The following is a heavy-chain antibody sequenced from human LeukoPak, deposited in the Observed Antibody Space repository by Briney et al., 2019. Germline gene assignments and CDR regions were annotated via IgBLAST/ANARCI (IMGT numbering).Heavy chain of an antibody. V-gene: IGHV4-59*01. Sequence: SETLSLTCTVSRGSISSYYWNWIRQPPGKGLEWIGYIYYTGVTNYNPSLKSRVTISVDTSKNQFSLKVNSVSAADTAVYYCANSYGSYFDSWGQGALVTVSS. CDR3: ANSYGSYFDS. J-gene: IGHJ4*02. CDR2: IYYTGVT. D-gene: IGHD1-26*01. CDR1: RGSISSYY.